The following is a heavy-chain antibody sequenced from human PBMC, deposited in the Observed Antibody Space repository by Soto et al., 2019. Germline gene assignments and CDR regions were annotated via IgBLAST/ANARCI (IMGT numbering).Heavy chain of an antibody. D-gene: IGHD2-15*01. CDR3: ARGGGYCSGGSCYLRYYFDY. CDR2: MNPNSGNT. CDR1: GYTFTSYD. Sequence: ASVKVSCKASGYTFTSYDINWVRQATGRGLEWMGWMNPNSGNTGYAQKFQGRVTMTRNTSISTAYMELSSLRSEDTAVYYCARGGGYCSGGSCYLRYYFDYWGQGTLVTVSS. J-gene: IGHJ4*02. V-gene: IGHV1-8*02.